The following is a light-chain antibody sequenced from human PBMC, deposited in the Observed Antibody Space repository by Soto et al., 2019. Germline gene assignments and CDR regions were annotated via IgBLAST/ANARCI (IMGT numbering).Light chain of an antibody. CDR3: QQYAESPYT. V-gene: IGKV3-20*01. J-gene: IGKJ2*01. CDR2: DAS. Sequence: IVLTQSPGTVSLSPGERATLSCRASQALGNNNLAWYQQRPGQAPRLLFSDASTRVTDIPNRFSGRGSGTDFTLTISKMEPEDFALYFCQQYAESPYTFGQGTKVEI. CDR1: QALGNNN.